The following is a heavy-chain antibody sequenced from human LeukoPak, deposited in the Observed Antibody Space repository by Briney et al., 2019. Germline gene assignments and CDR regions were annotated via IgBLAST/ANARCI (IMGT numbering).Heavy chain of an antibody. V-gene: IGHV3-74*01. CDR1: GFTFSSYW. J-gene: IGHJ4*02. D-gene: IGHD3-22*01. CDR2: INSDGSST. Sequence: GGSLRLSCAASGFTFSSYWMRWVRQAPGKGLGWVSRINSDGSSTSYADSVRGRSTISRDNAKNPLYLQMNSLRAEDTAVYYCARVRYYYDSSGYPGTLDYVDYWGQGTLVTVSS. CDR3: ARVRYYYDSSGYPGTLDYVDY.